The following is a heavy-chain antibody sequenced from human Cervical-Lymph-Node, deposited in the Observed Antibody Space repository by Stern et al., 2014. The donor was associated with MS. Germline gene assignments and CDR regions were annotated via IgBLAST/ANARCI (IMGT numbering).Heavy chain of an antibody. V-gene: IGHV5-51*03. CDR2: IYPGDSDT. D-gene: IGHD6-6*01. CDR1: GYSFTSYW. Sequence: QLVQSGAEVKKPGESLKISCKGSGYSFTSYWIAWVRQMPGKGLEWMGIIYPGDSDTRYGPSFQGRVPISADKSISTAYLQWSSLKASDTAMYYCARRGSSTTYYYYGMDVWGQGTTVTVSS. J-gene: IGHJ6*02. CDR3: ARRGSSTTYYYYGMDV.